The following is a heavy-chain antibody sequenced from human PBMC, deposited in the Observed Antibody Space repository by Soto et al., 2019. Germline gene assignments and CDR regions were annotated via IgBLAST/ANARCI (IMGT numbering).Heavy chain of an antibody. Sequence: GASVKVSCKASGYTFTSYDINWVRQATGQGLEWMGWMNPNSGTTDYAQKFQGRVTMTRNASMSTAYMELSSLRSEDTAVYYCARVISYSSSWYGAFDIWGQGTMVTVSS. D-gene: IGHD6-13*01. CDR2: MNPNSGTT. CDR3: ARVISYSSSWYGAFDI. CDR1: GYTFTSYD. J-gene: IGHJ3*02. V-gene: IGHV1-8*01.